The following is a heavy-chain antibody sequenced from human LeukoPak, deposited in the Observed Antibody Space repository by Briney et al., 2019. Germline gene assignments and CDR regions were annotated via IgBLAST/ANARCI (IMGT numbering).Heavy chain of an antibody. Sequence: KTGGSLRLSCAASGFTFSDYYMNWIRQAPGKGLEWVSYISSSGSTIYYADSVKGRFTISRDNAKNSLYLQMNSLRAEDTALYYCAKGVRITMVRGAFDIWGQGTMVTVSS. J-gene: IGHJ3*02. CDR3: AKGVRITMVRGAFDI. D-gene: IGHD3-10*01. CDR1: GFTFSDYY. CDR2: ISSSGSTI. V-gene: IGHV3-11*01.